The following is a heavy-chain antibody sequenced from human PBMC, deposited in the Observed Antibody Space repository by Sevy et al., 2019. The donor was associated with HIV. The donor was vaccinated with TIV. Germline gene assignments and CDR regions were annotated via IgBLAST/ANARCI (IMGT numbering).Heavy chain of an antibody. CDR2: ISNSGANT. Sequence: GESLKISCAASGFTFTNYGMHWVRQAPGKGQEWVSGISNSGANTYYADSVRGRFTVSRDNSKNTVYLQLNSLRAEDTAIYYCAKEWTLLSDWYGEFDYWGQGTLVTVSS. J-gene: IGHJ4*02. D-gene: IGHD6-19*01. CDR1: GFTFTNYG. CDR3: AKEWTLLSDWYGEFDY. V-gene: IGHV3-23*01.